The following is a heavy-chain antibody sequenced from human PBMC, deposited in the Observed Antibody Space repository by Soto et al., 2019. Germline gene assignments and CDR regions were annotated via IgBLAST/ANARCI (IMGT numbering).Heavy chain of an antibody. CDR1: GYSFTSYW. CDR2: IDPSDSYT. CDR3: ASSLRYFDWLLLGTWLDP. Sequence: GESLKISCKGSGYSFTSYWISCVRQMPWKGLEWMGRIDPSDSYTNYSPSFQGHVTISADKSIITAYLQWRSLKASDTAMYYCASSLRYFDWLLLGTWLDPWGQGTLVTVSS. V-gene: IGHV5-10-1*01. J-gene: IGHJ5*02. D-gene: IGHD3-9*01.